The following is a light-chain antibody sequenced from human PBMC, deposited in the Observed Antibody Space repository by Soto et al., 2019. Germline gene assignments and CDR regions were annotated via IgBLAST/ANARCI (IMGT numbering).Light chain of an antibody. CDR2: DVS. V-gene: IGLV2-14*01. CDR3: SSYTSRSTHYV. J-gene: IGLJ1*01. CDR1: SNDVGGYDY. Sequence: QSASVSGSPGQSITISCTGTSNDVGGYDYVSWYQQHPGKAPKLMIYDVSNRPSGVSNRFSGSKSGNTASLTISGLQAEDEADYYCSSYTSRSTHYVFGTGPKVTVL.